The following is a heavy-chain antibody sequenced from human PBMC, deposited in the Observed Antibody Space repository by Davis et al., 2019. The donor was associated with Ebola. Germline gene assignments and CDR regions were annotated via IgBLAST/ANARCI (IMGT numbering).Heavy chain of an antibody. CDR3: ARINDFWSGSHYYYYGMDV. J-gene: IGHJ6*02. CDR1: GGSISSYY. V-gene: IGHV4-59*12. Sequence: MPSETLSLTCTVSGGSISSYYWSWIRQPPGKGLEWIGYIYYSGSTNYNPSLKSRVTISVDTSKNQFSLKLSSVTAADTAVYYCARINDFWSGSHYYYYGMDVWGQGTTVTVSS. CDR2: IYYSGST. D-gene: IGHD3-3*01.